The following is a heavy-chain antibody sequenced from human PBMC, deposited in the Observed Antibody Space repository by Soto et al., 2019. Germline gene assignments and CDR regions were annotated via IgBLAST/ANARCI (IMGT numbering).Heavy chain of an antibody. CDR1: GGSVSSGSYY. J-gene: IGHJ4*02. CDR2: IYYSGST. V-gene: IGHV4-61*01. CDR3: ARGPKVVPAAPPLLDY. Sequence: SETLSLTCTVSGGSVSSGSYYWSWIRQPPGKGLEWIGYIYYSGSTNYNPSLKSRVTISVDTSKNQFSLKLSSVTAADTAVYYCARGPKVVPAAPPLLDYWGQGTLVTVSS. D-gene: IGHD2-2*01.